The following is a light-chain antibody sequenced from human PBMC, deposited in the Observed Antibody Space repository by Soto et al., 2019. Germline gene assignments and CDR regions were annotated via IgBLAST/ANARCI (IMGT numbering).Light chain of an antibody. CDR1: RSNIGTNT. CDR3: AAWDDSLNGPV. CDR2: TNN. Sequence: QAVVTQPPSASGTPGQRVTISCSGSRSNIGTNTVNWFQQLPGTAPKLLIYTNNQRPSGVPDRFSGSKSGTSASLAISGLQSADEADYYCAAWDDSLNGPVFGGGTKLTVL. J-gene: IGLJ3*02. V-gene: IGLV1-44*01.